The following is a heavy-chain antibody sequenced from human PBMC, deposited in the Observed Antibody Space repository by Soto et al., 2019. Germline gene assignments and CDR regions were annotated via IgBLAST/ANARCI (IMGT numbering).Heavy chain of an antibody. CDR3: GTITYGDYSYGLAV. CDR2: INQSGST. Sequence: SETLSLTCDVYGGSFSGYYWNWIRQPPGKGLEWIGEINQSGSTHYNPSLKTRVTISVDTSKNQFSLRLSSVTAADTAVYYCGTITYGDYSYGLAVWGPGAKLT. D-gene: IGHD4-17*01. J-gene: IGHJ6*02. V-gene: IGHV4-34*01. CDR1: GGSFSGYY.